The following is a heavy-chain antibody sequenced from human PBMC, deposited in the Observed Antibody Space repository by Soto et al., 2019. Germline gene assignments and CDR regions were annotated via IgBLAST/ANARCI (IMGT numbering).Heavy chain of an antibody. CDR1: GGSFSGYY. V-gene: IGHV4-34*01. D-gene: IGHD6-13*01. CDR3: ATMGSSWYRGYYYYGMDV. Sequence: SETLSLTCAVYGGSFSGYYWSWIRQPPGKGLEWIGEINHSGSTNYNPSLKSRVTISVDTSKNQFSLKLSSVTAADTAVYYCATMGSSWYRGYYYYGMDVWGQGTTVS. CDR2: INHSGST. J-gene: IGHJ6*02.